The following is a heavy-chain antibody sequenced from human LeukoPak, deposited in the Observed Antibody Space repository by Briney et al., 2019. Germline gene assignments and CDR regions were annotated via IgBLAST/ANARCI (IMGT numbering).Heavy chain of an antibody. D-gene: IGHD4-23*01. CDR2: IKQDGSEK. CDR3: ARDIQWATVRTPNYFDY. CDR1: GFTFSSYW. Sequence: GGSLRLSCAASGFTFSSYWMSWVRQAPGKGLEWVANIKQDGSEKYYVDSVKGRFTISRDNAKNSLSLQMNSLRAEDTAVYYCARDIQWATVRTPNYFDYWGQGTLVTVSS. V-gene: IGHV3-7*03. J-gene: IGHJ4*02.